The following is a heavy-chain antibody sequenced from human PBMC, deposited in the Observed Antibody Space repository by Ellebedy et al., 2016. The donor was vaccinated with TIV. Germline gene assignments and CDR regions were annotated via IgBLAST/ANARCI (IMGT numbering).Heavy chain of an antibody. CDR3: ASPRTHGRGRVYYYGMDV. CDR1: GYTFTGYY. Sequence: AASVKVSCKASGYTFTGYYMHWVRQAPGQGLEWMGIINPSGGSTSYAQKFQGRVTMTRDTSTSTVYMELSSLRSEDTAVYYCASPRTHGRGRVYYYGMDVWGQGTTVTVSS. V-gene: IGHV1-46*01. CDR2: INPSGGST. J-gene: IGHJ6*02. D-gene: IGHD3-16*01.